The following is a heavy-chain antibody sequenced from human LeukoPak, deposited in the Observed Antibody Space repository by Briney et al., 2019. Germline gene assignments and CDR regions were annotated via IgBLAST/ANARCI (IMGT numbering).Heavy chain of an antibody. D-gene: IGHD6-13*01. Sequence: SPSETLSLTCSVSGYSISSGYHWGWIRLPPGKGLEWIGNIYRSGVTYYNPSLKSRVTMSIDTSKNQFSLKLSSVTAADTALYYCASKLGSQRQFDYWGQGALVTVSS. CDR2: IYRSGVT. CDR1: GYSISSGYH. J-gene: IGHJ4*02. CDR3: ASKLGSQRQFDY. V-gene: IGHV4-38-2*01.